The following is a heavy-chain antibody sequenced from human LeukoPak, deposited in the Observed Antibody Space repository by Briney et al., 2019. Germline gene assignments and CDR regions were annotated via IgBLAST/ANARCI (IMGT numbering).Heavy chain of an antibody. D-gene: IGHD6-19*01. V-gene: IGHV1-46*03. CDR3: ASSGWYTTPYDY. Sequence: ASVKVSCKTSGYTFTSYYMHWVRQAPGQGLEWMGIINPSGGSTSYAQKFQGRVTMTRDTSTSTVYMELSSLRSEDTAVYYCASSGWYTTPYDYWGQGTLVTVSS. CDR2: INPSGGST. CDR1: GYTFTSYY. J-gene: IGHJ4*02.